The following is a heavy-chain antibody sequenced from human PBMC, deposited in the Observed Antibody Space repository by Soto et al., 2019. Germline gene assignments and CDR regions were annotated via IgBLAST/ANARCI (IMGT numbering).Heavy chain of an antibody. Sequence: SETLSLTCTVSGGSISSYYWSWIRQPPGKGLEWIGYIYYSGSTNYNPSLKSRVTISVDTSKNQFSLKLSSVTAADTAVYYCARSTPYSSSWYYYYGMDVWGQGTTVTVS. CDR3: ARSTPYSSSWYYYYGMDV. CDR2: IYYSGST. V-gene: IGHV4-59*01. CDR1: GGSISSYY. D-gene: IGHD6-13*01. J-gene: IGHJ6*02.